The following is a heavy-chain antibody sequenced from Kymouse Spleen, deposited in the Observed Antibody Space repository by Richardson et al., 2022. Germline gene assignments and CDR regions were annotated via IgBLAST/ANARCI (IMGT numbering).Heavy chain of an antibody. J-gene: IGHJ5*02. CDR2: IYYSGST. CDR1: GGSVSSGSYY. V-gene: IGHV4-61*01. D-gene: IGHD6-6*01. CDR3: AREASSSSWWFDP. Sequence: QVQLQESGPGLVKPSETLSLTCTVSGGSVSSGSYYWSWIRQPPGKGLEWIGYIYYSGSTNYNPSLKSRVTISVDTSKNQFSLKLSSVTAADTAVYYCAREASSSSWWFDPWGQGTLVTVSS.